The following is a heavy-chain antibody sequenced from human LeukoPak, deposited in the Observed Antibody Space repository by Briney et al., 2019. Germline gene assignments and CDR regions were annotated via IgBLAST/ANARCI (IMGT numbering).Heavy chain of an antibody. CDR3: ARDGDSGYMDV. J-gene: IGHJ6*03. CDR2: ISSSSSYI. D-gene: IGHD3-3*01. CDR1: GFTFSSYS. Sequence: GGSLRLSCSASGFTFSSYSMNWVRQAPGKGLEWVSSISSSSSYIYYADSVKGRFTISRDNAKNSLYLQMNSLRAEDTAVYYCARDGDSGYMDVWGKGTTVTISS. V-gene: IGHV3-21*01.